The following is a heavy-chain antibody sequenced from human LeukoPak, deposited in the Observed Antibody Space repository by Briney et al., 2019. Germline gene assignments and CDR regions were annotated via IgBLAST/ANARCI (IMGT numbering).Heavy chain of an antibody. CDR2: ITTSDGNT. Sequence: PGGSLRLSCAASGFTFSSYTMSWVRQAPGKGLEWVSTITTSDGNTYYADSVKGRFTVSRDNSKNTLYLQMNSLRAEDTAVYYCAKGSSPKDYWGQGTLVTVSS. CDR3: AKGSSPKDY. J-gene: IGHJ4*02. V-gene: IGHV3-23*01. CDR1: GFTFSSYT. D-gene: IGHD6-13*01.